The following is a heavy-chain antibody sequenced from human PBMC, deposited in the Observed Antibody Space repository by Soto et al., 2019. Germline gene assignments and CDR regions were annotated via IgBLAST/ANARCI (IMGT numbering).Heavy chain of an antibody. J-gene: IGHJ4*02. V-gene: IGHV1-69*12. D-gene: IGHD2-15*01. CDR1: GGTFSSDS. CDR3: ARSGGLDRDFNY. Sequence: QVQLVQSGAEVKKPGSSVKVSCKASGGTFSSDSFSWVRQAPGQGLGGMGGIIPMFDTPIYAQKFQDRVTITADESTSTAYMQLSSLRSGDTAVYYCARSGGLDRDFNYWGQGSLVTVSS. CDR2: IIPMFDTP.